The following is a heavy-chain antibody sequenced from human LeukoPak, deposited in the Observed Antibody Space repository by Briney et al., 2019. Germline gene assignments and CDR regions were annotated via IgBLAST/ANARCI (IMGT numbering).Heavy chain of an antibody. CDR3: AKQPYNYYYLDV. J-gene: IGHJ6*03. CDR1: GITLSNYG. CDR2: IVGDSSKT. Sequence: GGSLRLSCAVSGITLSNYGMSWVRQSPGKGLEWVSTIVGDSSKTYYADSVKGRFTISRDNSRYMLFLHMNSLRAEDTAIYYCAKQPYNYYYLDVWGKGTTVTVSS. V-gene: IGHV3-23*01. D-gene: IGHD1-14*01.